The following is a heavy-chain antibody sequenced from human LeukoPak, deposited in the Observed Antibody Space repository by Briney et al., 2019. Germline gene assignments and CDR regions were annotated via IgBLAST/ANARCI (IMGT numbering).Heavy chain of an antibody. Sequence: GGSLRLSCAASGSTFSSYEMNWVRQAPGKGLEWVSYISSSGSTIYYADSVKGRFTISRDNAKNSLYLQMNSLRAEDTALYYCARALPITFAVGPTNGYYFDYWGQGTLVTVSS. J-gene: IGHJ4*02. CDR3: ARALPITFAVGPTNGYYFDY. D-gene: IGHD1-26*01. CDR2: ISSSGSTI. CDR1: GSTFSSYE. V-gene: IGHV3-48*03.